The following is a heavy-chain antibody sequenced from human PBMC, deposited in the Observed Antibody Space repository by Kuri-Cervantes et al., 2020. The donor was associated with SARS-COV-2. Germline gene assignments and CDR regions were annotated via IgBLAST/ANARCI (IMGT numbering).Heavy chain of an antibody. CDR1: GFTFSSYA. V-gene: IGHV3-30*01. J-gene: IGHJ3*02. Sequence: GGSLRLSCAASGFTFSSYAMHWVRQAPGKGLEWVAVISYDGSNKYYADSVKGRFTISRDNSKNTLYLQMNSLRAEDTAVYYCARDLLASDAFDIWGQGRMVTVSS. CDR2: ISYDGSNK. CDR3: ARDLLASDAFDI.